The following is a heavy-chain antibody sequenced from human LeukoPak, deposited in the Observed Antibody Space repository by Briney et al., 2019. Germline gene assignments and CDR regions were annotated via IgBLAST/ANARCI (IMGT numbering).Heavy chain of an antibody. CDR3: ARQTATAFDY. J-gene: IGHJ4*02. CDR1: GDSFTNYW. V-gene: IGHV5-51*01. CDR2: TYPADSDT. D-gene: IGHD2-21*02. Sequence: GESLKISCKASGDSFTNYWIAWVRQMPGKGLEWMGITYPADSDTRYSPSFQGQVTISADKSISTAYLQWSSLKASDTAMYYCARQTATAFDYWGQGTLVTVSS.